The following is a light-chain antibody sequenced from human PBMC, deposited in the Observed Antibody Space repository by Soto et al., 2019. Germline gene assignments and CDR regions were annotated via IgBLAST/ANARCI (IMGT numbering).Light chain of an antibody. CDR2: DAS. CDR1: QSVSSY. CDR3: QQRST. V-gene: IGKV3-11*01. Sequence: EIVLTQSPATLSLSPGERATLSCRASQSVSSYLAWYQQKPGQAPRLLIYDASNRATGIPARFSGSGSGTDFTLTISSLEPEDFAVYYCQQRSTFDPGTKVDIK. J-gene: IGKJ3*01.